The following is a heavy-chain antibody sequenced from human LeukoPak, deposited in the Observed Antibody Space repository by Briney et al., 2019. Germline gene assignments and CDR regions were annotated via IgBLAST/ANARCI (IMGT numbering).Heavy chain of an antibody. J-gene: IGHJ4*02. CDR1: GGSISSYY. Sequence: PPETLSLTCTVSGGSISSYYWSWIRQPPGKGLEWIGYIYYSGSTNYNPSLESRVTISVDTSKNQFSLKLSSVTAADTAVYYCARGRWRVLRIRNVVHDYWGQGTLVTVSS. CDR2: IYYSGST. CDR3: ARGRWRVLRIRNVVHDY. D-gene: IGHD4/OR15-4a*01. V-gene: IGHV4-59*12.